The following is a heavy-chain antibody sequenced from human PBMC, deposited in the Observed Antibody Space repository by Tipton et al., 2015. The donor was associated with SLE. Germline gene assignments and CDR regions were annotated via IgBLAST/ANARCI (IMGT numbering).Heavy chain of an antibody. Sequence: TLSLTCTVSGGSISSGGYYWSWIRQPPGKGQEWNGEINHSGSTNYNPTLKSRVTISVDTSKNQFSLKLSSVTAADTAVYYCARHNFWTGNRNYPNSWIDPWGQGTLVTVSS. CDR3: ARHNFWTGNRNYPNSWIDP. J-gene: IGHJ5*02. V-gene: IGHV4-39*01. CDR2: INHSGST. CDR1: GGSISSGGYY. D-gene: IGHD1-7*01.